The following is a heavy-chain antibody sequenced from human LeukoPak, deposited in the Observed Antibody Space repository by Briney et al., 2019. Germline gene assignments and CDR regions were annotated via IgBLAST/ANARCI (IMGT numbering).Heavy chain of an antibody. Sequence: SETLSLTCTVSGGSISSGGYYWSWIRQHPGKGLEWIGYIYYSGSTYYNPSLKSRVTISVDTSKNQFSLKLSSVTAADTALYYCAREVTYGDYDWGQGTLVTVSS. V-gene: IGHV4-31*03. CDR1: GGSISSGGYY. D-gene: IGHD4-17*01. CDR2: IYYSGST. J-gene: IGHJ4*02. CDR3: AREVTYGDYD.